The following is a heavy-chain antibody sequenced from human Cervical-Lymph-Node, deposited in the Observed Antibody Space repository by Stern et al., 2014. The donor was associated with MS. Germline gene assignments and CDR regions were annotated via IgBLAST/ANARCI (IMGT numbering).Heavy chain of an antibody. V-gene: IGHV3-30*09. CDR1: GSTFSKSA. Sequence: VQLVESGGGVVPPGRSLRLSCADSGSTFSKSAMHWVRQAPGKGLEWVAVMSHDGSNKQYGDSVKGRLAISRDNSRNTLSLEIYSLRAEDTAVYYCVRTESFYYYDGMDVWGHGTTVIVSS. J-gene: IGHJ6*02. CDR2: MSHDGSNK. CDR3: VRTESFYYYDGMDV.